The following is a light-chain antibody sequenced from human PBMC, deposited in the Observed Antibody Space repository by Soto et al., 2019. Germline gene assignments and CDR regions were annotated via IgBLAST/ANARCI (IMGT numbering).Light chain of an antibody. Sequence: EIVVTQSPATLSLSPGERAALSCRASQGICSEFAWYQQKPGQPPRLLIYGASSRATGVPARFTGSGSGSDFTLTISGLQSEDFAVYYCQQAHNWPLTFGQGTRLEI. V-gene: IGKV3-15*01. J-gene: IGKJ2*01. CDR3: QQAHNWPLT. CDR2: GAS. CDR1: QGICSE.